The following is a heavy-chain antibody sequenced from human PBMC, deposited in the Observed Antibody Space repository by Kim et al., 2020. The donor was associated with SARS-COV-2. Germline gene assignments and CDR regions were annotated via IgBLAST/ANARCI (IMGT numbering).Heavy chain of an antibody. V-gene: IGHV4-39*07. D-gene: IGHD3-16*01. J-gene: IGHJ4*02. CDR1: GVSISVSNYY. CDR2: IYYSGST. CDR3: SRESYYDNPI. Sequence: SETLSLTCSVSGVSISVSNYYWGWIRQSPGKGLEWIGNIYYSGSTYYSPSLKSRVTISVDTSKNQFSLRLNSLTAADTAIYYCSRESYYDNPIWGQGVLV.